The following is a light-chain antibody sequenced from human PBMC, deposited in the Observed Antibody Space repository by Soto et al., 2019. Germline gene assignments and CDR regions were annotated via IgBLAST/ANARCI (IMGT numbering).Light chain of an antibody. CDR3: ATWADSRGGPV. V-gene: IGLV1-47*01. Sequence: QSVLTQTPSVSGTPGQRVNISCSGSSSNVGRNYVYWYHQFPGTAPKLLIYRDNERPSGVPDRFSGSKSGTSASLAISGLRSGDEADYHCATWADSRGGPVFGGGTKVTVL. CDR1: SSNVGRNY. J-gene: IGLJ2*01. CDR2: RDN.